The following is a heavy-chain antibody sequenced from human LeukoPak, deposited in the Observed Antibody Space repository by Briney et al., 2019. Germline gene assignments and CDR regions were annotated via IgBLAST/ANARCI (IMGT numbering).Heavy chain of an antibody. CDR1: GYSFTSYW. V-gene: IGHV5-51*01. CDR2: IYPGDSDT. D-gene: IGHD3-22*01. Sequence: GESLKISCKGSGYSFTSYWIGWVRQMPGKGLEWMGIIYPGDSDTRYSPSFQGQVTISADKSISTAYLQWSSLKASDTAMYYCARVTYYYDSSGYYSAHSHMDVWGKGTTVTISS. J-gene: IGHJ6*03. CDR3: ARVTYYYDSSGYYSAHSHMDV.